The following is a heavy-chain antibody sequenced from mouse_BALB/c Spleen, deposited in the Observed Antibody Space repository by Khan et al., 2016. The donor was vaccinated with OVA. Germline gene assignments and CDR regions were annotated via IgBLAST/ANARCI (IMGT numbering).Heavy chain of an antibody. CDR1: GFTFSSYG. V-gene: IGHV5-6*01. Sequence: EVQLLETGGDLVKPGGSLKLSCAASGFTFSSYGMSWVRQTPDKRLEWVATISSGGDYTYYPDSVKGRFTISRDNAKNTLYLQMSSLKSEDTAMYYCASHLTGSFAYWGQGTLVTVSA. CDR2: ISSGGDYT. CDR3: ASHLTGSFAY. J-gene: IGHJ3*01. D-gene: IGHD4-1*01.